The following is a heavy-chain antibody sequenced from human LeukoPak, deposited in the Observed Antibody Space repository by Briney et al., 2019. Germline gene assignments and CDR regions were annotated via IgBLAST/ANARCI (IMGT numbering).Heavy chain of an antibody. CDR2: IYYSGST. CDR3: ARDRLYYGSGSYLYYYYGMDV. D-gene: IGHD3-10*01. Sequence: SQTLSLTCTVSGGSISSGGYYWSWIRQHPGKGLEWIGYIYYSGSTYYNPSLKSRVTISVDTSKNQFSLKLSSVTAADTAVYCCARDRLYYGSGSYLYYYYGMDVWGQGTTVTVSS. J-gene: IGHJ6*02. CDR1: GGSISSGGYY. V-gene: IGHV4-31*03.